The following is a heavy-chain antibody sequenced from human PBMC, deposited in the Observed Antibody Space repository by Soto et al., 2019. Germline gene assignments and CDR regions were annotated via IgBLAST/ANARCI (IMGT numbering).Heavy chain of an antibody. Sequence: PGGSLRLSCAASGFTFSSYAMSWVRQAPGKGLEWVSAISGSGGSTYYADSVKGRFTISRDNSKNTLYLQMNSLRAEDTAVYYCAKGSLELASGSSAYYFDYWGQGTLVTVSS. CDR1: GFTFSSYA. D-gene: IGHD6-6*01. CDR2: ISGSGGST. CDR3: AKGSLELASGSSAYYFDY. J-gene: IGHJ4*02. V-gene: IGHV3-23*01.